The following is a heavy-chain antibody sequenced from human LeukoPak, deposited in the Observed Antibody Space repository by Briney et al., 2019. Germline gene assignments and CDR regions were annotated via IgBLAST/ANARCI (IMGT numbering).Heavy chain of an antibody. D-gene: IGHD3-10*01. CDR3: ARVREGSGSYYPIGIYYYYGMDV. Sequence: GASVKVSCKASGGTFSSYAISWVRQAPGQGLEWMGGIIPIFGTANYAQKFQGRVTITADESTSTAYMELSSLRSEDTAVYYCARVREGSGSYYPIGIYYYYGMDVWGQGTTVTVSS. CDR1: GGTFSSYA. V-gene: IGHV1-69*13. CDR2: IIPIFGTA. J-gene: IGHJ6*02.